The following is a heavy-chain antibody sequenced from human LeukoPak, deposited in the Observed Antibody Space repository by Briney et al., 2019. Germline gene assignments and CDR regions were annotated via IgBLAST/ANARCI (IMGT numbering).Heavy chain of an antibody. CDR2: INPNSGGT. D-gene: IGHD3-16*01. V-gene: IGHV1-2*02. CDR1: GYTFTGYY. J-gene: IGHJ1*01. Sequence: ASVKVSFKASGYTFTGYYMHWVRQAPGQGLEWMGWINPNSGGTNYAQKFQGRVTMTRDTSISTAYMELSRLRSDDTAVYYCARDFSRTGDIYAYWGQGTLVTVSS. CDR3: ARDFSRTGDIYAY.